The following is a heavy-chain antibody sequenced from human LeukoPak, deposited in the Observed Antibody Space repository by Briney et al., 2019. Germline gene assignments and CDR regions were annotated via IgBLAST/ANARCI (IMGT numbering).Heavy chain of an antibody. V-gene: IGHV3-23*01. CDR3: AKGRYYYDSSDAFDI. Sequence: GESLRLSCAASGFTFSSYAMSWVRQAPGKGLEWVSAISGSGGSTYYADSVKGRFTISRDNSKNTLFLQMNSLRAEDTAVYYCAKGRYYYDSSDAFDIWGQGTMVTVSS. J-gene: IGHJ3*02. CDR2: ISGSGGST. D-gene: IGHD3-22*01. CDR1: GFTFSSYA.